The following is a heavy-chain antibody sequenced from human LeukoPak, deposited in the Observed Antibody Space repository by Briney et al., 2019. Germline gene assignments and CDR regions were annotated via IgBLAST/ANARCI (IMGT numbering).Heavy chain of an antibody. Sequence: PGGSLRLSCAASGFTFSSYAMHWVRQAPGKGLEWVAVISYDGSNKYYADSVKGRFTISRDNSKNTLYLQMNSLRAEDTAVYYCARAPTMVRGVIITWYYFDYWGQGTLVTVSS. V-gene: IGHV3-30*04. CDR1: GFTFSSYA. CDR2: ISYDGSNK. D-gene: IGHD3-10*01. J-gene: IGHJ4*02. CDR3: ARAPTMVRGVIITWYYFDY.